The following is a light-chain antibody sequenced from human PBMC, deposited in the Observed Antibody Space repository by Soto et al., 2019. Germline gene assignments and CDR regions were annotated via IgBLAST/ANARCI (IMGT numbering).Light chain of an antibody. CDR3: QQTYTIPWT. J-gene: IGKJ1*01. V-gene: IGKV1-39*01. CDR1: QSFSNY. Sequence: DIQMTQSPSSVSASVGDRVTITCRTSQSFSNYLAWYQHRPGKAPKLLIYSATVLQSGVPSRFSGSGSGTDFTLTISRLQPKDSATYYCQQTYTIPWTFGQGTRVEIK. CDR2: SAT.